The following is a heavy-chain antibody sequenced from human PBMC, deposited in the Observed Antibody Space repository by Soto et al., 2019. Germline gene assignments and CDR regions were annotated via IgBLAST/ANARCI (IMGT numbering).Heavy chain of an antibody. CDR2: IYPGDSDT. Sequence: GESLKISCKGSGYSFTSYWIGWVRQMPGKGLEWMGIIYPGDSDTRYSPSFQGQVTISADKSISTAYLQWSSLKASDTAMYYCARHGSGSYGLISYYGMDVWGQGTTVTVSS. J-gene: IGHJ6*02. CDR1: GYSFTSYW. CDR3: ARHGSGSYGLISYYGMDV. D-gene: IGHD3-10*01. V-gene: IGHV5-51*01.